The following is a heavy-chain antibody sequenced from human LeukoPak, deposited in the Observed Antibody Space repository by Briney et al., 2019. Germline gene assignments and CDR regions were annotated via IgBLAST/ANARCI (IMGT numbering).Heavy chain of an antibody. CDR1: GGSVSSGSYY. V-gene: IGHV4-39*07. Sequence: SETLSLTCTVSGGSVSSGSYYWSWIRQPPGKGLEWIGEINHSGSTNYNPSLKSRVTISVDTSKNQFSLKLSSVTAADTAVYYCARGQWYNWFDPWGQGTLVTVSS. CDR2: INHSGST. CDR3: ARGQWYNWFDP. D-gene: IGHD2-8*01. J-gene: IGHJ5*02.